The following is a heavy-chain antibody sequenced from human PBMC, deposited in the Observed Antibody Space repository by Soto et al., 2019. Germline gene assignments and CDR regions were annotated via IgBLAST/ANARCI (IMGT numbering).Heavy chain of an antibody. J-gene: IGHJ6*02. V-gene: IGHV1-69*13. D-gene: IGHD2-2*01. Sequence: SVKVSCKASGGTFSSYAISWVRQAPGQGLEWMGGIIPIFGTANYAQKFQGRVTITADESTSTAYMELSSLRSEDTAVYYCARQCSSTSCHNHYYYGMDVWGQGTTVTVSS. CDR2: IIPIFGTA. CDR1: GGTFSSYA. CDR3: ARQCSSTSCHNHYYYGMDV.